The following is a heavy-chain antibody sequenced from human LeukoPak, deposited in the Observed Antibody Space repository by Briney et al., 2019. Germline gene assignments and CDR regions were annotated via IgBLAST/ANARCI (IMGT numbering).Heavy chain of an antibody. J-gene: IGHJ5*02. CDR1: GYTFTSYG. V-gene: IGHV1-18*01. Sequence: ASVKVSCKASGYTFTSYGISWVRQAPGQGLEWMGWISAYNGNTNYAQKFQGRVTMTRDMSTSTVYMELSSLRSEDTAVYYCARGRYYDSSGPMNWFDPWGQGTLVTVSS. D-gene: IGHD3-22*01. CDR2: ISAYNGNT. CDR3: ARGRYYDSSGPMNWFDP.